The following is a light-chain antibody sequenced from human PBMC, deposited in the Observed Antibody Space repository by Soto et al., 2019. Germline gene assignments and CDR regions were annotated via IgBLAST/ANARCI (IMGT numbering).Light chain of an antibody. Sequence: QSVLTQPPSVSGAPGQRVTISCTGDISNIGAGFGVHWYQQLPGTAPKLLIYDNNNRPSGVPDRFSGSKSDTSASLAITGLQAGDEADYYCQSYDSSLSGWVFGGGTKLTVL. J-gene: IGLJ3*02. CDR3: QSYDSSLSGWV. CDR1: ISNIGAGFG. CDR2: DNN. V-gene: IGLV1-40*01.